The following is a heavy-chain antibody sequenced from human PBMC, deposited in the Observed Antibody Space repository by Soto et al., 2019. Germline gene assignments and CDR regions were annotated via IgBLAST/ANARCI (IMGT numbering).Heavy chain of an antibody. D-gene: IGHD2-21*02. V-gene: IGHV3-15*07. CDR3: TSAPQRSLTEEMARC. Sequence: EVQLVESGGGLVKPGGSLRLGCEVSGFTVGSAWMNWVRQAPGKGLVWVGRIKSKGDSGKTEYAEPVKCTFTISIDDSKNTRYLQMESLKTEDTAVYYCTSAPQRSLTEEMARCWGQRTVVTVSS. CDR1: GFTVGSAW. CDR2: IKSKGDSGKT. J-gene: IGHJ4*02.